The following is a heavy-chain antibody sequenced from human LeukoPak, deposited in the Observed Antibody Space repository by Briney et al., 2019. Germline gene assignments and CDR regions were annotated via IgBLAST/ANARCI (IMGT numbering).Heavy chain of an antibody. CDR3: ARETYYDFWSGFTANSPNYYDSSGYYDAFDY. CDR2: MYYSGST. D-gene: IGHD3-22*01. Sequence: SETLSLTCTVSGGSISGSSYYWGWIRQPPGKGLEWIGSMYYSGSTYYNPSLKSRVTISVDRSKNQFSLKLSSVTAADTAVYYCARETYYDFWSGFTANSPNYYDSSGYYDAFDYWGQGTLVTVSS. J-gene: IGHJ4*02. V-gene: IGHV4-39*07. CDR1: GGSISGSSYY.